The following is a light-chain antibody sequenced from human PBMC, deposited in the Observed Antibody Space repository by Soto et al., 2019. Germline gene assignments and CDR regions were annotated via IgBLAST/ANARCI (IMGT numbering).Light chain of an antibody. Sequence: QSVLTQPPSVSGSPGQSVAISCTGTSSDIGSYNRVAWYQQPPGTAPKLIIYEVSNRPSGVPDRFSGSKSGNTASLTISGLQAEDEADYYCSSFTTSSTEVFGTGTKATVL. J-gene: IGLJ1*01. V-gene: IGLV2-18*02. CDR3: SSFTTSSTEV. CDR2: EVS. CDR1: SSDIGSYNR.